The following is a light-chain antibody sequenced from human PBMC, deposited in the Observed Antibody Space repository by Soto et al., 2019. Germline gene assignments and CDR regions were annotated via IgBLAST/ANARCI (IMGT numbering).Light chain of an antibody. CDR3: QQSYSTSIT. CDR2: AAS. J-gene: IGKJ5*01. V-gene: IGKV1-39*01. Sequence: DIQWPQSPSSLSASVGDRVTIPCRASQSISSYLNWYQQKPGKAPKLLIYAASSLQSGVPSRFSGSGSGTDFTLTISSLQPEDFATYYCQQSYSTSITFGQGTRLEIK. CDR1: QSISSY.